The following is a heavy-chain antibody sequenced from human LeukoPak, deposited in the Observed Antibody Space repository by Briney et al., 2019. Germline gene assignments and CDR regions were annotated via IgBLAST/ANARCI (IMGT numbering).Heavy chain of an antibody. CDR1: GGSISSSTSY. CDR3: ARDSVTGTTRIDY. Sequence: SETLSLTCTVSGGSISSSTSYWSWIRQPAGKGLEWIGLIYTSGRTDYNPSLKRRVTISINTPKNQFSLDLTSVTAADTAVYYCARDSVTGTTRIDYWGQGTLVTVSS. D-gene: IGHD1-7*01. CDR2: IYTSGRT. J-gene: IGHJ4*02. V-gene: IGHV4-61*02.